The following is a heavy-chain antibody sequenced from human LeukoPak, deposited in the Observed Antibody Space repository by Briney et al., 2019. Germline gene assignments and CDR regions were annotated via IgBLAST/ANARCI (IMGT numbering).Heavy chain of an antibody. CDR3: ASALGYCSGGSCYSTPEFDY. J-gene: IGHJ4*02. Sequence: ASVTVSFKASGYTFTIYYMHWVRQAPGQGLEWMGIINPSGGSTSYAQKFQGRVTMTRDTSTSTVYMELSSLRSEDTAVYYCASALGYCSGGSCYSTPEFDYWGQGTLVTVSS. D-gene: IGHD2-15*01. CDR2: INPSGGST. V-gene: IGHV1-46*01. CDR1: GYTFTIYY.